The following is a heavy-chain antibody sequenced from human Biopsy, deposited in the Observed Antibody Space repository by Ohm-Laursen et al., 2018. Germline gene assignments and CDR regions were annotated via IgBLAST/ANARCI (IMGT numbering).Heavy chain of an antibody. Sequence: SFRLSCAASGFTFSVYAMHWVRQAPGKGLEWVSMIHGSGRTDYADSVKGRFTVSRDNSKDTVYLQMNALRVDDTAMYYCAGAGGHSFWGQGALVTVSS. D-gene: IGHD3-16*01. CDR1: GFTFSVYA. CDR2: IHGSGRT. J-gene: IGHJ4*02. V-gene: IGHV3-66*01. CDR3: AGAGGHSF.